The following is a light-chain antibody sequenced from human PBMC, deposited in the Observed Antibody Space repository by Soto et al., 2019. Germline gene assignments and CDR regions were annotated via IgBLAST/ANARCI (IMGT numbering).Light chain of an antibody. CDR1: ESISSW. CDR3: QQYNTPWA. J-gene: IGKJ1*01. CDR2: RAS. Sequence: DIQMTQSPSTLSGSVGDRVTITCRASESISSWLAWYQQKPGKAPKLLIYRASSLESGVPSRFSGSGSGTEFTLTISSLQPDDFATYYCQQYNTPWAFGQGTKVDIK. V-gene: IGKV1-5*03.